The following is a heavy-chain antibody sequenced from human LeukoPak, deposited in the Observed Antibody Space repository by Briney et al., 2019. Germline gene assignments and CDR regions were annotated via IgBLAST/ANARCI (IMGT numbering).Heavy chain of an antibody. V-gene: IGHV4-31*11. CDR2: IYYSGST. D-gene: IGHD1-26*01. CDR3: ARFAGSYYFDY. CDR1: GGSISSGGYY. J-gene: IGHJ4*02. Sequence: SETLSLTCAVSGGSISSGGYYWSWIRQHPGKGLEWIGYIYYSGSTYYNPSLKSRVTISVDTSKNQFSLKLSSVTAADAAVYYCARFAGSYYFDYWGQGTLVTVSS.